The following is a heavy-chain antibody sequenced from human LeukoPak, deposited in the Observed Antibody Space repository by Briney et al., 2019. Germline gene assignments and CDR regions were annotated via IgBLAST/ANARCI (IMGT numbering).Heavy chain of an antibody. CDR1: GYTFTGYY. V-gene: IGHV1-2*02. CDR3: ARGGMDIVATILWFDP. CDR2: INPNSGGT. J-gene: IGHJ5*02. D-gene: IGHD5-12*01. Sequence: ASVKVSCKASGYTFTGYYMHWVRQAPGQGLEWMGWINPNSGGTNYAQKFQGRVTMTRDTSISTAYMELSRLRSDDTAVYYCARGGMDIVATILWFDPWGQGTLVTVSS.